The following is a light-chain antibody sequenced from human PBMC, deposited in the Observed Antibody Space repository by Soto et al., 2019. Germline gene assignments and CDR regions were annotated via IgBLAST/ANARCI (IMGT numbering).Light chain of an antibody. V-gene: IGKV3-20*01. CDR3: QQYGSSPRFT. J-gene: IGKJ3*01. Sequence: EIVLTQSPGTLSLSPGERATLSCRASQSVSSSYLDWYQQKPGQAPRLLIYGASSRATGIPDRFSGSGSGTDFTLTISRLESEDFAVYYCQQYGSSPRFTFGPGTKVDIK. CDR2: GAS. CDR1: QSVSSSY.